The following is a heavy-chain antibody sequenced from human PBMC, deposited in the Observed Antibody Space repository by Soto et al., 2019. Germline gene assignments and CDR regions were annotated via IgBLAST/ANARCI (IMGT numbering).Heavy chain of an antibody. D-gene: IGHD6-19*01. J-gene: IGHJ5*02. CDR3: AKSGSSGWYGWFDP. V-gene: IGHV2-5*01. CDR2: IYWNDDK. CDR1: GFSLRTSVVG. Sequence: GPTLVNPTQTLTLTCIFSGFSLRTSVVGVGWIRQPPGKALEWLGFIYWNDDKRYSPSLKSRLTITKDTSKNQVVLTMTNMDPVDTATYYCAKSGSSGWYGWFDPWGQGTLVTVSS.